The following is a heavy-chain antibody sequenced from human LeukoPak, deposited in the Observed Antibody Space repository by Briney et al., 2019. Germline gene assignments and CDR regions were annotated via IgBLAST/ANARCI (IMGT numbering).Heavy chain of an antibody. CDR1: GFTFSSSS. J-gene: IGHJ4*02. Sequence: GGSLRLSCAASGFTFSSSSISWVRQAPGKGLEWVSAITDAVGSTHYADSVQGRFTISRDNSKSTLCLQMNSLRAEDTAVYYCAKQLGYCSDGSCYFPYWGQGTLVTVSS. CDR2: ITDAVGST. CDR3: AKQLGYCSDGSCYFPY. V-gene: IGHV3-23*01. D-gene: IGHD2-15*01.